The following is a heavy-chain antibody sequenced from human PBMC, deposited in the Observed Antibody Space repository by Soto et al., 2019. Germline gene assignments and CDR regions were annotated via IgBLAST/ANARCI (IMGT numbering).Heavy chain of an antibody. D-gene: IGHD2-2*01. Sequence: PGESLKISCKASGYKFSSYWIAWLRQVPGKGLEWMGVIYPAASDARYSPSFQGQVTISVDNSISTAYLQWSSLKAPDTAMYYCARVICISDICYTGSRPLFDYWGQGALVTVSS. V-gene: IGHV5-51*01. J-gene: IGHJ4*02. CDR2: IYPAASDA. CDR1: GYKFSSYW. CDR3: ARVICISDICYTGSRPLFDY.